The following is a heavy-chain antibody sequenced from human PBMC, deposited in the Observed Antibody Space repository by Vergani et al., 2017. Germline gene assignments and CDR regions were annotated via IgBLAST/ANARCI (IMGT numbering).Heavy chain of an antibody. CDR3: ARALWFGELLSPPTTNYYYYGMDV. V-gene: IGHV1-69*09. Sequence: QVQLVQSGAEVKKPGASVKVSCKASGYTFTGYYMHWVRQAPGQGLEWMGRIIPILGIANYAQKFQGRVTITADKSTSTAYMELSSLRSEDTAVYYCARALWFGELLSPPTTNYYYYGMDVWGQGTTVTVSS. CDR2: IIPILGIA. D-gene: IGHD3-10*01. CDR1: GYTFTGYY. J-gene: IGHJ6*02.